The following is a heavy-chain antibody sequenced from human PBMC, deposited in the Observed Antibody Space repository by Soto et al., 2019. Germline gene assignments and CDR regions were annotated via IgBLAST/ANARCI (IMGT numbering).Heavy chain of an antibody. V-gene: IGHV3-23*01. CDR3: AKYYMVTRSHFDY. CDR2: ITSTGDRA. J-gene: IGHJ4*02. D-gene: IGHD5-18*01. CDR1: GFTFSSYA. Sequence: GGSLRLSCAASGFTFSSYAMSWVRQAPGKGLEWVSSITSTGDRAYYADSVKGRFTVSRDNSKNTLYLQMNSLRAEDTAVYYCAKYYMVTRSHFDYWGQGTLVTVSS.